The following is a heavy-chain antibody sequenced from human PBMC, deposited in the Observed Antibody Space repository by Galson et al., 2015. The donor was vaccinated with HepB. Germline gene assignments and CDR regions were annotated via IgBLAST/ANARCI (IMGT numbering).Heavy chain of an antibody. V-gene: IGHV1-46*01. CDR1: GYTFTSYY. J-gene: IGHJ5*02. CDR2: INPSAGST. CDR3: ARGGRSYGPYNWFDP. D-gene: IGHD5-18*01. Sequence: SVKVSCKASGYTFTSYYMHWVRQAPGQGLEWMGIINPSAGSTSYAQKFQGRVTMTRDTSTSTVYMELSSLRSEDTAVYYCARGGRSYGPYNWFDPWGQGTLVTVSS.